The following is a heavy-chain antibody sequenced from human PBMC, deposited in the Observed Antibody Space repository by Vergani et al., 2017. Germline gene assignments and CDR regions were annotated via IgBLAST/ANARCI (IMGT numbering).Heavy chain of an antibody. CDR3: AKDGRENSDYGYFDY. J-gene: IGHJ4*02. D-gene: IGHD4-17*01. CDR2: ISFDGTNE. CDR1: GFALNRHA. V-gene: IGHV3-30*18. Sequence: QVQLVESGGGVFQPGTSLRLSCVVSGFALNRHAMYWVRQAPGKGLEWVVGISFDGTNEYYPDLVKGRFTISRDTSKKTLSLQMRSLRADDTAVYYCAKDGRENSDYGYFDYWGQGTLVTVSS.